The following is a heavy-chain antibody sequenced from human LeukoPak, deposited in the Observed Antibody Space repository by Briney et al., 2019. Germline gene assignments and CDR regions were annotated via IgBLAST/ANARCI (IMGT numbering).Heavy chain of an antibody. D-gene: IGHD2-15*01. V-gene: IGHV1-2*02. CDR1: GYTFTGYF. J-gene: IGHJ4*02. CDR2: INPNSGGT. Sequence: ASVNVSFKSTGYTFTGYFMHWVRQAPGQGLEWMGWINPNSGGTNYACKFRERVIITSETYIHTASLELSRLRSDDTAVYFCLRPYCSGGSCYGKYYLDYRGQGTLVTVSS. CDR3: LRPYCSGGSCYGKYYLDY.